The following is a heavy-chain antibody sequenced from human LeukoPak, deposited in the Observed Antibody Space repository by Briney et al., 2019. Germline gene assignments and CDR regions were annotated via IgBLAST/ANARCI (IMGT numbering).Heavy chain of an antibody. D-gene: IGHD2-2*01. CDR1: GFTFSSYA. V-gene: IGHV3-23*01. Sequence: GASLRLSCAASGFTFSSYAMSWVRQAPGKGLEWVSAINGRGVSAYYADSVKGRFTISRDNSKNTLYLQMNSLRAEDTAVYYCAKGDCSSTSCAIDYWGQGTLVTVSS. CDR3: AKGDCSSTSCAIDY. J-gene: IGHJ4*02. CDR2: INGRGVSA.